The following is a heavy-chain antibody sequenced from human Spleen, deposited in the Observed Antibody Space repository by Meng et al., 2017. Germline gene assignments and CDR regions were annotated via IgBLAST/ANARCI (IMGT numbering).Heavy chain of an antibody. J-gene: IGHJ4*02. CDR1: GFTFSSYT. Sequence: GGSRRLSCAASGFTFSSYTINWVRQAPGKGLEGVSSISSSSSYIYYADSVKGRFTISTDNAKNSLYLQMNSLRAEDTAVYYCAREPKTTVNPFDYWGQGTLVTVSS. CDR2: ISSSSSYI. D-gene: IGHD4-17*01. V-gene: IGHV3-21*01. CDR3: AREPKTTVNPFDY.